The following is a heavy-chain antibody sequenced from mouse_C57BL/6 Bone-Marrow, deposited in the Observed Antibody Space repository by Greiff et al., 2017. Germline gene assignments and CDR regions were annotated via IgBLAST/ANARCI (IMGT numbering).Heavy chain of an antibody. V-gene: IGHV5-17*01. Sequence: EVKVVESGGGLVKPGGSLKLSCAASGFTFSDYGMHWVRQAPEKGLEWVAYISSGSSTIDYADTVKGRFTISSDNAKNTLFLQMTSLRSEDTAMYYCEGGYAMDYWGQGTSVTVSS. CDR1: GFTFSDYG. CDR3: EGGYAMDY. D-gene: IGHD1-1*02. CDR2: ISSGSSTI. J-gene: IGHJ4*01.